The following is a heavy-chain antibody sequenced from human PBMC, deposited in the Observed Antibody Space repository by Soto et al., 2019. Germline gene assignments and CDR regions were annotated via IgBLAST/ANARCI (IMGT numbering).Heavy chain of an antibody. Sequence: QVQLVESGGGVVQPGRSLRLSYEASGFTFRDYAMHWVRQAPGKGLEWVAAIPSDGSAQHYADSVKGRFSISRDNSKNTLSLQMNSLRPEDAALYYCARAVAGQVRSAWTWLDYWGQGTLVTVSS. J-gene: IGHJ4*02. CDR2: IPSDGSAQ. CDR3: ARAVAGQVRSAWTWLDY. D-gene: IGHD1-1*01. CDR1: GFTFRDYA. V-gene: IGHV3-30-3*01.